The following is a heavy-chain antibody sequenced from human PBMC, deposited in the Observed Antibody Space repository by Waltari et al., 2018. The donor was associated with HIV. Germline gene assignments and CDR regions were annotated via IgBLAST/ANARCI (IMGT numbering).Heavy chain of an antibody. CDR2: IGGSCSQT. D-gene: IGHD3-22*01. J-gene: IGHJ4*02. CDR1: GVTFRSHA. CDR3: AKDFDTSGLPYVVIDS. Sequence: EVKLVQSGGGLVQPGGSLRLSCAASGVTFRSHAMSWVRRAPGKGRQWVSTIGGSCSQTVYAESEKCRFAISRDNSEDTLILQMTRLRVEDTALYFCAKDFDTSGLPYVVIDSWGQGTLVTVSS. V-gene: IGHV3-23*04.